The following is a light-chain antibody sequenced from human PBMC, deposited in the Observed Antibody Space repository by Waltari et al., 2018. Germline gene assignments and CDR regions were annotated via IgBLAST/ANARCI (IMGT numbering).Light chain of an antibody. CDR1: SRDVGDYDW. Sequence: QSALTQPASVSGSPGQSITISCTGTSRDVGDYDWVSWYQQHPGKAPKDVIFDVSYRPAGVLNRFSGSKSGNTASLTISGLQAEDEADYYCTAYTSRHSLVFGTGTKVTVL. V-gene: IGLV2-14*03. CDR3: TAYTSRHSLV. CDR2: DVS. J-gene: IGLJ1*01.